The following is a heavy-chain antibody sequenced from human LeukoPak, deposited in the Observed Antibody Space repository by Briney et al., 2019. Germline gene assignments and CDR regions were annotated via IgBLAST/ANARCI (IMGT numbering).Heavy chain of an antibody. CDR3: VKRGSDGGPYFFDY. J-gene: IGHJ4*02. CDR1: GFTFSTYP. D-gene: IGHD3-3*01. V-gene: IGHV3-30*18. Sequence: GGSLRLSRGASGFTFSTYPMHWVRQAPGKGLEWVAAISKEGSNKYYADSVKGRYTISRDSSKNMLYLEMNSLSGEDTAVYYCVKRGSDGGPYFFDYGAQGTLVTVPS. CDR2: ISKEGSNK.